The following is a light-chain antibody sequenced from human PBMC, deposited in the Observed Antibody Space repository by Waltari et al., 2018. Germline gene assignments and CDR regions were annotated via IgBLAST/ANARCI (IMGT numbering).Light chain of an antibody. J-gene: IGLJ2*01. CDR1: SGDIGAYNS. V-gene: IGLV2-8*01. CDR2: EVT. Sequence: QSALTQPPSASGSPGQSVTISCTGTSGDIGAYNSVSWYQQHPGRAPKLMLFEVTKRPSGVPDRFSGSRSGNTASLTVSGLQTEDEDDYFCSSYADSNVLFGGGTKLTVL. CDR3: SSYADSNVL.